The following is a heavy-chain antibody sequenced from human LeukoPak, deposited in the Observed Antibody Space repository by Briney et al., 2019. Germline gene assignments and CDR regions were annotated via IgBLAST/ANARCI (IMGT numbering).Heavy chain of an antibody. CDR1: GFTFSSYA. CDR3: ARGFDS. CDR2: ISGSGGST. J-gene: IGHJ4*02. V-gene: IGHV3-23*01. Sequence: PGGSLRLSCAASGFTFSSYAMSWVRQAPGKGLEWVSAISGSGGSTFYADSVKGRFTISRDNSKNSLFLQINSLRVEDTALYYCARGFDSWGQGTLVTVSS.